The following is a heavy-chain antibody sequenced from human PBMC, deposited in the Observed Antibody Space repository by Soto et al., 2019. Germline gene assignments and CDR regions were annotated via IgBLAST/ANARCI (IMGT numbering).Heavy chain of an antibody. Sequence: ASVKVSCKASGYTFTSYGISWVRQAPGQGLEWMGWISAYNGNTNYAQKLQGRVTMTTDTSTSTAYMELRSLRSDDTAVYYCGVLMVYAIHDYWGQGTLVTVSS. CDR1: GYTFTSYG. J-gene: IGHJ4*02. CDR3: GVLMVYAIHDY. CDR2: ISAYNGNT. D-gene: IGHD2-8*01. V-gene: IGHV1-18*01.